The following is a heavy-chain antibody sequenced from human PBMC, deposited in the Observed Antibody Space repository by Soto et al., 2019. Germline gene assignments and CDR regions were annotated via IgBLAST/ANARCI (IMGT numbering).Heavy chain of an antibody. CDR1: GFTFSSYA. CDR3: PGVVGGCDLWNWFDP. J-gene: IGHJ5*02. D-gene: IGHD5-12*01. V-gene: IGHV3-30-3*01. Sequence: QVQLVESGGGVVQPGRSLRLSCAASGFTFSSYAMHWVRQAPGKGLEWVAVISYDGGTKYYAESVKGRFTVSRDKSQITLYLQMSSLSDADPSVYYCPGVVGGCDLWNWFDPWGQGTLVTVSS. CDR2: ISYDGGTK.